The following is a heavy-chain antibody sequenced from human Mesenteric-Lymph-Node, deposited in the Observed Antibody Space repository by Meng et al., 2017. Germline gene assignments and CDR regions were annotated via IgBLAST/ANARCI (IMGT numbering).Heavy chain of an antibody. Sequence: GESLKISCTASGFTFGDYAMSWVRQAPGKGLEWVGFIRSKAYGGTTEYAASVKGRFTISRDDSKSIAYLQMNSLKTEDTAVYYCAKVWAGTAYAPVDYWGQGTLVTVSS. CDR2: IRSKAYGGTT. CDR1: GFTFGDYA. V-gene: IGHV3-49*04. CDR3: AKVWAGTAYAPVDY. D-gene: IGHD2-2*01. J-gene: IGHJ4*02.